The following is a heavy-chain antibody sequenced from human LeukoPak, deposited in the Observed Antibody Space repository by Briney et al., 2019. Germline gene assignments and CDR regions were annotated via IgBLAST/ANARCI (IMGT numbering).Heavy chain of an antibody. D-gene: IGHD6-13*01. V-gene: IGHV4-38-2*02. CDR2: IYHSGST. CDR1: GYSISSGYY. CDR3: ASGIGYQLQLVLIWFDP. Sequence: SETLSLTCTVSGYSISSGYYWGWIRQPPGKGLEWIVSIYHSGSTYYNPSLKSRVTISVDTSKNQFSLKLSSVTAADTAVYYCASGIGYQLQLVLIWFDPWGQGTLVTVFS. J-gene: IGHJ5*02.